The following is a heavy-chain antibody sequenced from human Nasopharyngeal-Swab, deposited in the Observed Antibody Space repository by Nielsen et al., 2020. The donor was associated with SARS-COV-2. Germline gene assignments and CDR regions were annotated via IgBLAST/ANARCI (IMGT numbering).Heavy chain of an antibody. Sequence: SVKVSCKASGGTFSSYAISWVRQAPGQGLEWMGGIIPIFGTANYAQKFQGRVTITAEESTSTAYMELSSLRSEDTAVYYCARAYDLQNWFDPWGQGTLVTVSS. CDR2: IIPIFGTA. J-gene: IGHJ5*02. V-gene: IGHV1-69*13. CDR1: GGTFSSYA. CDR3: ARAYDLQNWFDP. D-gene: IGHD3-3*01.